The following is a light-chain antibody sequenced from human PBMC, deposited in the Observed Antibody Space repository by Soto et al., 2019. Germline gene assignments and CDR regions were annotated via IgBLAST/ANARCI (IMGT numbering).Light chain of an antibody. CDR2: WAS. J-gene: IGKJ4*01. V-gene: IGKV4-1*01. Sequence: DIVMTQSPDSLAVSLGERATINCKSSQSVLYSSNNKNYLAWYQQKPGQPPKLLIYWASTRESGVPDRFSGSGSGTDFTLTISSLQAEDVAVYYCQQHYSTPLTFGGGTKEEIK. CDR1: QSVLYSSNNKNY. CDR3: QQHYSTPLT.